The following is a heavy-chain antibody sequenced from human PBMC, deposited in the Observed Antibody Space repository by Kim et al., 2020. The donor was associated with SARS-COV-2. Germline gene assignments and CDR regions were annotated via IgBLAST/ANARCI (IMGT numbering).Heavy chain of an antibody. D-gene: IGHD3-10*01. V-gene: IGHV4-61*02. CDR3: ARDRGGYYDY. Sequence: SQTLSLTCTVSGGSISSGSYYWSWIRQPAGKGLEWIGRIYTSGSTNYNPSLKSRVTISVDTSKNQFSLKLSSVTAADTAVYYCARDRGGYYDYWGQGTLVTVSS. J-gene: IGHJ4*02. CDR2: IYTSGST. CDR1: GGSISSGSYY.